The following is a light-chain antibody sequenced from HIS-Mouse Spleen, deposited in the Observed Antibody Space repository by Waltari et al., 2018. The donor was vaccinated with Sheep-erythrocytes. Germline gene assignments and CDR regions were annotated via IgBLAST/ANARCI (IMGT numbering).Light chain of an antibody. CDR1: SSDVGSYNL. CDR2: EGS. Sequence: QSALTQPASVSGSPGQSITISCTGTSSDVGSYNLVSWYQQHPGNAPKLMIYEGSKRPSGGSNRFSGSKSGNTASLTISGLQAEDEADYYCCSYAGSSTFHVVFGGGTKLTVL. J-gene: IGLJ2*01. V-gene: IGLV2-23*03. CDR3: CSYAGSSTFHVV.